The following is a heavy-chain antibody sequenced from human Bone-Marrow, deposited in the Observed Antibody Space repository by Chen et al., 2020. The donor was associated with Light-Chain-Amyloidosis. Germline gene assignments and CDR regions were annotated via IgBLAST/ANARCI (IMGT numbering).Heavy chain of an antibody. CDR3: ERDRFAFDT. V-gene: IGHV1-46*01. CDR1: GNTFTTFY. CDR2: IHPGSGDT. Sequence: QVQLVQSGAEMKKPGASVKLSCKSSGNTFTTFYMHWVRQAPGQGLEWMGVIHPGSGDTNYAHKIQNRFTMTRDTSTSTVYMELSSLTSEDTAMYYCERDRFAFDTWGQGTMVTASS. J-gene: IGHJ3*02.